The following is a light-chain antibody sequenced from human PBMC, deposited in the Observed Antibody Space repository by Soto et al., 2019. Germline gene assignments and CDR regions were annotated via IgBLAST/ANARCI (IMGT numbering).Light chain of an antibody. V-gene: IGKV3-11*01. CDR2: DAS. CDR1: QSVSSY. Sequence: EIVLTQSPAILSLSPGERATLSCRASQSVSSYLTWYQQKPGQAPRLLIYDASNRATGVPARFSGSGSGTDFTLTVSSLEPEDFALYYCQQRSNWPPEITFGQGTRLEIK. J-gene: IGKJ5*01. CDR3: QQRSNWPPEIT.